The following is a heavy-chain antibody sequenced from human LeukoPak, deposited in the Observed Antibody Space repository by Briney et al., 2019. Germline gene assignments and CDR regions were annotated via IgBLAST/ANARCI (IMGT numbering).Heavy chain of an antibody. D-gene: IGHD6-19*01. J-gene: IGHJ4*02. CDR2: INAGNGNT. Sequence: GASVKVSYKASGYTFTSYGISWVRQAPGQRLEWMGWINAGNGNTKYSQKFQGRVTITRDTSASTAYMELSSLRSEDTAVYYCARGNQFRGWYDYWGQGTLVTVSS. CDR3: ARGNQFRGWYDY. CDR1: GYTFTSYG. V-gene: IGHV1-3*01.